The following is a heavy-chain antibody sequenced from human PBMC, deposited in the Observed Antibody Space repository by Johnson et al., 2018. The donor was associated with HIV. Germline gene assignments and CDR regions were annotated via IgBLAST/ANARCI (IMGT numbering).Heavy chain of an antibody. D-gene: IGHD1-1*01. V-gene: IGHV3-30*04. Sequence: QEQLVESGGGVVQPGRSLRVSCAVSGFTFSNYAMYWVRQVPGKGLEWVAVISYDGSNKYYADSVKGRFTISRDNSKNTLYLQMNSLRAEDTAVYYCARETRVWYNWNDGSRAFDIWGQGTMVTVSS. J-gene: IGHJ3*02. CDR1: GFTFSNYA. CDR2: ISYDGSNK. CDR3: ARETRVWYNWNDGSRAFDI.